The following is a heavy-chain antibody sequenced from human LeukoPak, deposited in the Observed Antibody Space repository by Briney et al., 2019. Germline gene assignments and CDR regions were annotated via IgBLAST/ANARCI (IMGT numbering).Heavy chain of an antibody. CDR2: ISGSGGST. V-gene: IGHV3-23*01. CDR1: GFTFSSYA. D-gene: IGHD2-2*01. Sequence: GGSLRLSCAASGFTFSSYAMSWVRQAPGKGLEWVSAISGSGGSTYYADSVKGRFTISRDNFKNTLYLQMNSLRAEDTAVYYCARVVRTDEGPDYWGQGTLVTVSS. J-gene: IGHJ4*02. CDR3: ARVVRTDEGPDY.